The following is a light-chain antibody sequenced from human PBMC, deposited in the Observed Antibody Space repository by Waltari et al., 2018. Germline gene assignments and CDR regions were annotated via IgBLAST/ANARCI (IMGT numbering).Light chain of an antibody. CDR2: DVT. CDR1: RSDVGGYNF. V-gene: IGLV2-11*01. CDR3: SSDAGNYVA. J-gene: IGLJ2*01. Sequence: QSALTQPRSVSGSPGQSVTISCTGTRSDVGGYNFVSWYQQHPGTAPKLIISDVTKRPAGVPDRFSGSKSGNTASLTISGVQAEDEADYYCSSDAGNYVAFGGGTKLTVL.